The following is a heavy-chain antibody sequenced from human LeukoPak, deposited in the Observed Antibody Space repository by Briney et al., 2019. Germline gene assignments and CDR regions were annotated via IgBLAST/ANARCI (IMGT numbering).Heavy chain of an antibody. J-gene: IGHJ3*02. Sequence: GGSLRLSCATSGFTFSSYSMNWVRQAPGKGLEWVSSISSSSSYIYYADSVKGRFTISRDNAKNSLYLQMNSLRAEDTAVYYCARQPYRGEWPDAFDIWGQGTMVTVSS. D-gene: IGHD3-16*01. CDR3: ARQPYRGEWPDAFDI. V-gene: IGHV3-21*01. CDR1: GFTFSSYS. CDR2: ISSSSSYI.